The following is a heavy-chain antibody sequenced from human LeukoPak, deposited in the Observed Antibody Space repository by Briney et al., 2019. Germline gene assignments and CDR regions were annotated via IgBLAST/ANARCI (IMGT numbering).Heavy chain of an antibody. V-gene: IGHV4-4*02. CDR1: GGSITSTNW. J-gene: IGHJ4*02. Sequence: SGTLSLTCGVSGGSITSTNWWSWVRQPPGQGLEWIGEISLRGLTNYNPSLKSRVTMALDKSKNHLSLNLTSVTAADTAVYYCSRENGAFSPFGYWGQGTLVTVPS. CDR3: SRENGAFSPFGY. D-gene: IGHD2-8*01. CDR2: ISLRGLT.